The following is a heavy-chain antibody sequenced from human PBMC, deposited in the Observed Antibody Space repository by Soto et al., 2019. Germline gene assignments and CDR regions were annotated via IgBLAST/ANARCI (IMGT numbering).Heavy chain of an antibody. CDR3: AKDCRHCSGGSCLDY. J-gene: IGHJ4*02. D-gene: IGHD2-15*01. CDR2: ISYDGSNK. CDR1: GFTFSSYG. Sequence: QVQLVESGGGVVQPGRSLRLSCAASGFTFSSYGMHWVRQAPGKGLEWVAVISYDGSNKYYADSVKGRFTISRDNSKNTLYLQMNSLRAEDTAVYYCAKDCRHCSGGSCLDYWGQGTLVTVSS. V-gene: IGHV3-30*18.